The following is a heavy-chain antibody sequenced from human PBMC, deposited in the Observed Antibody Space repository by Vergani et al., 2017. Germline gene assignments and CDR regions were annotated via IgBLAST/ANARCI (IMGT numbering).Heavy chain of an antibody. V-gene: IGHV1-69*13. CDR1: GGTFSSYA. CDR3: ANEPADTGNYYFFDY. J-gene: IGHJ4*02. D-gene: IGHD3-10*01. Sequence: QVQLVQSGAEVKKPGSSVKVSCKASGGTFSSYAISWVRQAPGQGLEWMGRIIPIFGTANYAQKFQGRVTITADESTSTAYMELSSLRSEDTAVYYCANEPADTGNYYFFDYWGQGTLVTVSS. CDR2: IIPIFGTA.